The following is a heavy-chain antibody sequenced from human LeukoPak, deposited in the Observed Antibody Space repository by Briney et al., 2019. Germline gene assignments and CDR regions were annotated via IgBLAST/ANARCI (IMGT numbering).Heavy chain of an antibody. Sequence: SETLSLTCTVSGGSISSYYWSWIRQPPGKGLEWIGYIYYSGSTNYNPSLKSRVTISVDTSKNQFSLKQSSVTAADTAVYYCASSGTEGSFDYWGQGTLVTVSS. CDR2: IYYSGST. CDR3: ASSGTEGSFDY. CDR1: GGSISSYY. J-gene: IGHJ4*02. D-gene: IGHD1-1*01. V-gene: IGHV4-59*01.